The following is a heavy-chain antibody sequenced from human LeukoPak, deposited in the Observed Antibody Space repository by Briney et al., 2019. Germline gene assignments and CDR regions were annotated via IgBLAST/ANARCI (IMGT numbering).Heavy chain of an antibody. Sequence: GGSLRLSCAASGFTFSSYSMNWVRQAPGKGLEWVSSISSSSSYIYYADSVKGRFTISRDNAKNSLYLQMNSLRAEDTAVYYCVRADLGYCSSTSCYTGFDYWGQGTLVTVSS. V-gene: IGHV3-21*01. CDR3: VRADLGYCSSTSCYTGFDY. CDR2: ISSSSSYI. CDR1: GFTFSSYS. J-gene: IGHJ4*02. D-gene: IGHD2-2*02.